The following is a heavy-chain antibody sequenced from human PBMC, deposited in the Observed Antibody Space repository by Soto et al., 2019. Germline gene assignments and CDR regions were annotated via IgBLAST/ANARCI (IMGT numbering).Heavy chain of an antibody. Sequence: ASVKVCCKASGYTFTSYGISWVRQAPGQGLEWMGWINPNSGGTSYAQKFQGWVTMTRDTSISTAYMELSRLRSDDTAVYYCARVNPHYYYYGMDVWGQGTTVTVSS. CDR3: ARVNPHYYYYGMDV. V-gene: IGHV1-2*04. CDR1: GYTFTSYG. CDR2: INPNSGGT. J-gene: IGHJ6*02.